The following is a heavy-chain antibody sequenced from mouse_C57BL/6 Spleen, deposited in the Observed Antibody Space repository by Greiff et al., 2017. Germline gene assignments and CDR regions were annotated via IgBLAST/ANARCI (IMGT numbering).Heavy chain of an antibody. CDR1: GFTFSSYA. D-gene: IGHD2-3*01. Sequence: EVQLQESGGGLVKPGGSLKLSCAASGFTFSSYAMSWVRQTPEKRLEWVATISDGGSYTYYPDNVKGRFTISRDNAKNNLYLQMSHLKSEDTAMYYCARDDGPYAMDYWGQGTSVTVSS. V-gene: IGHV5-4*01. CDR2: ISDGGSYT. J-gene: IGHJ4*01. CDR3: ARDDGPYAMDY.